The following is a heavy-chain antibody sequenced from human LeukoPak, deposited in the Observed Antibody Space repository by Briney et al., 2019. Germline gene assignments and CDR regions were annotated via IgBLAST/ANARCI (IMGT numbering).Heavy chain of an antibody. CDR1: GGSISSSNCY. J-gene: IGHJ3*02. D-gene: IGHD3-22*01. CDR2: IYYSGST. V-gene: IGHV4-30-4*08. Sequence: PSETLSLTCTVSGGSISSSNCYWSWIRQPPGKGLELIGSIYYSGSTYYNPSLKSRVTISVDTSKNQFSLNLSSVTAADTAVYYCARVVPVLTISNAFDIWGQGTMVTVSS. CDR3: ARVVPVLTISNAFDI.